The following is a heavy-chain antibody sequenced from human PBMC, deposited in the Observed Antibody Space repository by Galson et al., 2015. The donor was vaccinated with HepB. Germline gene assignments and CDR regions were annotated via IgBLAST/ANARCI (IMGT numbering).Heavy chain of an antibody. Sequence: SLRLSCAASGFTFSYYAMAWVRQAPGKGLEWISAITPSGDNTYSADSMKGRFFISRDNSQNPLFLQMNSLRADDTAIYFCAKVFPEKTDGWYRQALYYFDSWGQGILVTVSS. CDR2: ITPSGDNT. D-gene: IGHD6-19*01. V-gene: IGHV3-23*01. CDR1: GFTFSYYA. CDR3: AKVFPEKTDGWYRQALYYFDS. J-gene: IGHJ4*02.